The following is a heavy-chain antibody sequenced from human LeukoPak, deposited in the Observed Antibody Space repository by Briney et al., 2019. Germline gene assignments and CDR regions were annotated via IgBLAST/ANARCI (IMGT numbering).Heavy chain of an antibody. CDR3: ARRYPSVRGVNLRPQEVRKYYFDY. CDR2: IYYTGNT. Sequence: SETLSLTCAVSGGSITSSNWWSWVRQPPGKGLEWIGEIYYTGNTNYNPSLKSRVTISVDKSNNQFSLNLSSVTAADTAVYYCARRYPSVRGVNLRPQEVRKYYFDYWGQGNLVTVSS. V-gene: IGHV4-4*02. CDR1: GGSITSSNW. J-gene: IGHJ4*02. D-gene: IGHD3-10*01.